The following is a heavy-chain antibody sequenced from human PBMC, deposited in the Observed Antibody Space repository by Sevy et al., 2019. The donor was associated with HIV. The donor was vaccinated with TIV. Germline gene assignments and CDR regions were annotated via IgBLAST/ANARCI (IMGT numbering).Heavy chain of an antibody. CDR2: LSLQGTNK. Sequence: GGSLRLSCAVSGTNFGAFAMHWVRQAPGKGLEWVAGLSLQGTNKYYADSLKGRFNISRVNSKDILYLHMKSLRPEDTAIYYCAKDVVGGTYYIENYYYGMDVWGLGTTVTVSS. V-gene: IGHV3-30*18. D-gene: IGHD3-10*01. CDR3: AKDVVGGTYYIENYYYGMDV. J-gene: IGHJ6*02. CDR1: GTNFGAFA.